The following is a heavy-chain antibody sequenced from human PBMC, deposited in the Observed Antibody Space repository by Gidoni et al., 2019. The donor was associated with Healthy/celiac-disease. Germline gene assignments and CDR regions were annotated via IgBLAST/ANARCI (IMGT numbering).Heavy chain of an antibody. J-gene: IGHJ4*02. CDR1: VRLISRSSYY. Sequence: QLHLHESGSGLAQPSQTLPSTCTVAVRLISRSSYYAGWIRQPPGKGLEWIGSIYYTGSTYCNPSLKSRDTISVDTSKNQFSLKLSSVTAADTAVYYCARNGKDCSGTSCYRSIDYWGQGTLVTVSS. CDR2: IYYTGST. CDR3: ARNGKDCSGTSCYRSIDY. D-gene: IGHD2-2*02. V-gene: IGHV4-39*01.